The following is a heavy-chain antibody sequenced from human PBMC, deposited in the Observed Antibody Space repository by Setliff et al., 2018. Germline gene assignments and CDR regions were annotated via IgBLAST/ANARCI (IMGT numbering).Heavy chain of an antibody. V-gene: IGHV1-69*05. CDR1: GGTFSSYG. CDR3: ARGIIAYASWAPNKHAYYYYMDV. D-gene: IGHD2-2*01. CDR2: TIPIFGTT. J-gene: IGHJ6*03. Sequence: SVKVSCKASGGTFSSYGISWVRQAPGQGLEWMGGTIPIFGTTDYAQKFQGRVSMTRDTSTSTVYMDLESLKSGDTAIYYCARGIIAYASWAPNKHAYYYYMDVWGNGTTVTVSS.